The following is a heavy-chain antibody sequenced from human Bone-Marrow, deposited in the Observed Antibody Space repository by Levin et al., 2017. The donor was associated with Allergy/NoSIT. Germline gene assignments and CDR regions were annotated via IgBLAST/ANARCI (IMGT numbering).Heavy chain of an antibody. V-gene: IGHV3-30-3*01. CDR3: AREPSIQLWLHFDY. CDR1: GFTFSSYA. Sequence: GESLKISCAASGFTFSSYAMHWVRQAPGKGLEWVAVISYDGSNKYYADSVKGRFTISRDNSKNTLYLQMNSLRAEDTAVYYCAREPSIQLWLHFDYWGQGTLVTVSS. J-gene: IGHJ4*02. D-gene: IGHD5-18*01. CDR2: ISYDGSNK.